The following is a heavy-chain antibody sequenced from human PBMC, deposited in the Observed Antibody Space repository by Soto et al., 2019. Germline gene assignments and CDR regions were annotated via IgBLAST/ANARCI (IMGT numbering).Heavy chain of an antibody. V-gene: IGHV5-10-1*01. CDR3: ASTFWSGYYISPPYYYYGMDV. CDR1: GYSFTSYW. J-gene: IGHJ6*02. D-gene: IGHD3-3*01. CDR2: TDPSDSYT. Sequence: GESLKISCKGSGYSFTSYWISWVRQMPGKGLEWMGRTDPSDSYTNYSPSFQGHVTISADKSISTAYLQWSSLKASDTAMYYCASTFWSGYYISPPYYYYGMDVWGQGATVTVSS.